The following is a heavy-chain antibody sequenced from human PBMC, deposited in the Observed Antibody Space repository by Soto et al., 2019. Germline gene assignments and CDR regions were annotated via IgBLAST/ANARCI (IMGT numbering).Heavy chain of an antibody. D-gene: IGHD3-10*01. CDR2: INHSGST. J-gene: IGHJ6*02. CDR1: VGSFSGYY. Sequence: SETLSLTCAVYVGSFSGYYWSWIRQPPGKGLEWIGEINHSGSTNYNPSLKSRVTISVDTSKNQFSLKLSSVTAADTAVYYCARGAGYYGSGKDMDVWGQGTTVTVSS. V-gene: IGHV4-34*01. CDR3: ARGAGYYGSGKDMDV.